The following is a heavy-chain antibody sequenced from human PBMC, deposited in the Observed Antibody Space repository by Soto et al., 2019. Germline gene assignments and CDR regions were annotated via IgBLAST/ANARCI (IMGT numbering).Heavy chain of an antibody. CDR2: INPNSGGT. D-gene: IGHD6-19*01. V-gene: IGHV1-2*02. J-gene: IGHJ6*02. Sequence: ASVKVSCKASGYTFTDYYMHWVRQAPGQGLEWMGWINPNSGGTNYAQKFQGRVTMTRDTSISTAYMELSRLRSDDTAVYYCARDLVWLVRGGMDVWGQGTTVTVSS. CDR3: ARDLVWLVRGGMDV. CDR1: GYTFTDYY.